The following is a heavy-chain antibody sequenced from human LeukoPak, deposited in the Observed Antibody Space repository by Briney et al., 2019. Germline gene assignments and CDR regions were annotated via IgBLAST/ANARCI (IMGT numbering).Heavy chain of an antibody. Sequence: PSETLSLTCAVYGGSFRGYYWGWIRQPPGKGLEWLGEIYQSGSTSKNPSLKSRVTISVDTSKNQFSLKLSSVTAADTAVYYCARGRKYTSGYRVTELGSAYSDYWGQGTLVTVSS. CDR1: GGSFRGYY. CDR2: IYQSGST. CDR3: ARGRKYTSGYRVTELGSAYSDY. J-gene: IGHJ4*02. D-gene: IGHD5-18*01. V-gene: IGHV4-34*01.